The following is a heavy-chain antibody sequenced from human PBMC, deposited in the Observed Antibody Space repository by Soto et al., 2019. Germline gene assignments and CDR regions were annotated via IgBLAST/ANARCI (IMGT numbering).Heavy chain of an antibody. CDR3: AREGVRWTTRAHRTPFFDY. CDR1: GFTFSNYA. Sequence: GGSLRLSCATSGFTFSNYAFHWVRQAPGKGLESISVISSDGNKIYDADSVKGRFTISRDNSRNTLSLQMNGLRPEDTAVYYCAREGVRWTTRAHRTPFFDYGGPGTLVPVTS. J-gene: IGHJ4*02. D-gene: IGHD3-10*02. V-gene: IGHV3-30*04. CDR2: ISSDGNKI.